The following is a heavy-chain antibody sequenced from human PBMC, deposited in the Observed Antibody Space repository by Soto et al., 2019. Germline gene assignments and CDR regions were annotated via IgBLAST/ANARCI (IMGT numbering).Heavy chain of an antibody. CDR2: IYYSGST. D-gene: IGHD2-2*01. CDR1: GGSINRSTHY. Sequence: SETLSLTCTVSGGSINRSTHYWGWIRQPPGKGLEWIGSIYYSGSTYYNPSLKSRVAISVDTSKNQFSLKLSSVTAADTAVYYCARFGGGVVPAAKTFDYWGQGTLVTVS. V-gene: IGHV4-39*01. CDR3: ARFGGGVVPAAKTFDY. J-gene: IGHJ4*02.